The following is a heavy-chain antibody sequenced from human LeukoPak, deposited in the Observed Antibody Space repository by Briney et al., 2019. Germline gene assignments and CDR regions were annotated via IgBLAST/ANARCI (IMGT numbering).Heavy chain of an antibody. Sequence: GGSLRLSCAASGFTFSSYSMNWVRQAPGKGLEWVSSISSSSSYIYYADSVKGRFTISRDNAKNSLYLQMNSLRAEDTAVYYCARSCSSTSCCSDYWGQGTLVTVSS. CDR2: ISSSSSYI. J-gene: IGHJ4*02. V-gene: IGHV3-21*01. CDR3: ARSCSSTSCCSDY. CDR1: GFTFSSYS. D-gene: IGHD2-2*01.